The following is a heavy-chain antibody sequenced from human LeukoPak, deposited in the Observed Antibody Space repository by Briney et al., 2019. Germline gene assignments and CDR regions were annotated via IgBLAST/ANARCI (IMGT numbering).Heavy chain of an antibody. J-gene: IGHJ4*02. CDR2: IYTSGST. Sequence: SETLSLTCTVSGGSISSYYWSWIRQPAGKGLEWIGRIYTSGSTNYNPSLKSRVTMSVDTSKNQFSLKLSSVTAADTAVYYCARGEYSSGWYWNYYFDYWGQGTLVTVSS. CDR3: ARGEYSSGWYWNYYFDY. V-gene: IGHV4-4*07. D-gene: IGHD6-19*01. CDR1: GGSISSYY.